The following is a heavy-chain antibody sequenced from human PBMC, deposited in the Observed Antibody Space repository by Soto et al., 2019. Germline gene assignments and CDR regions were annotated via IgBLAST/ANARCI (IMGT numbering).Heavy chain of an antibody. D-gene: IGHD3-22*01. CDR2: IYSSGTT. V-gene: IGHV3-53*01. Sequence: EVQLVESGGGLIQPGGSLRLSCAASGLDVSTNYMNWVRQAPGKGLEWVSMIYSSGTTYYAASVKGRFSISRDKSKNTLYLQLNTLIADDTAVYYCARGTSGYSFWGQGTLVTVSS. CDR1: GLDVSTNY. J-gene: IGHJ4*02. CDR3: ARGTSGYSF.